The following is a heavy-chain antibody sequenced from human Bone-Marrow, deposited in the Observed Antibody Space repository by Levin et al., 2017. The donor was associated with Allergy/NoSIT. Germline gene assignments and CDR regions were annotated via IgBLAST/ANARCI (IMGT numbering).Heavy chain of an antibody. V-gene: IGHV4-31*03. J-gene: IGHJ6*03. CDR2: IYYSGRS. Sequence: SETLSLTCTVSGGSISSGDYYWSWIRQHPGKGLEWIGYIYYSGRSYYNPSLKSRVTISVDTSKNQFSLKLSSVTAADTAVYYCARGYYYYMDVWGKGTTVTVSS. CDR3: ARGYYYYMDV. CDR1: GGSISSGDYY. D-gene: IGHD3-10*01.